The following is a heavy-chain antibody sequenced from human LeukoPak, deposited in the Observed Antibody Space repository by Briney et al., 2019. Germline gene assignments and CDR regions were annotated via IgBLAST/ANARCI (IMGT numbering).Heavy chain of an antibody. CDR2: IIPIFGTA. CDR1: GGTFSSYA. Sequence: SVKVSCKASGGTFSSYAISWVRQAPGQGLEWMGRIIPIFGTANYAQKFQGRVTITTDESTSTAYMELSSLRSEDTAVYYCARGGEYVFWSGYINWFDPWGQGTLVTVSS. D-gene: IGHD3-3*01. V-gene: IGHV1-69*05. J-gene: IGHJ5*02. CDR3: ARGGEYVFWSGYINWFDP.